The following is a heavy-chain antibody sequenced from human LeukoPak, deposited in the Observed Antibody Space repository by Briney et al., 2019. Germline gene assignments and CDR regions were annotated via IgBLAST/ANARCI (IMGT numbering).Heavy chain of an antibody. CDR2: IKSDGSDT. CDR3: ARGGHSNTWYFDY. D-gene: IGHD2-2*01. J-gene: IGHJ4*02. Sequence: GVLRLSCAASGFTFSTYWMHWVRQAPGKGLVWVSRIKSDGSDTTYADSVKGRFTISRDNAKNTLYLQVNSLRAEDTAVYYCARGGHSNTWYFDYWGQGTLLTVSS. V-gene: IGHV3-74*03. CDR1: GFTFSTYW.